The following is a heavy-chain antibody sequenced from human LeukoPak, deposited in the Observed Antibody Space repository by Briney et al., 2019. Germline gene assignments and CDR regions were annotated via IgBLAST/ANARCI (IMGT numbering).Heavy chain of an antibody. J-gene: IGHJ4*02. CDR3: VRSMVVVVSQPRNFDY. CDR1: EFTLRSHT. Sequence: AGGSLRLSCAASEFTLRSHTMNWVRQAPGKGLEWVSSISSTSSYIYYAASVRGRFTISRDNAKNSLYLQMNSLRAEDTAVYYCVRSMVVVVSQPRNFDYWGQGTLVTVSS. V-gene: IGHV3-21*01. D-gene: IGHD2-15*01. CDR2: ISSTSSYI.